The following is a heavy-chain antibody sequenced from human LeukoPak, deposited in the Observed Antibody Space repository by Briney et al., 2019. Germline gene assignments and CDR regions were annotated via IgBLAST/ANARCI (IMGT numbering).Heavy chain of an antibody. CDR1: GGPISSSNW. V-gene: IGHV4-4*02. J-gene: IGHJ4*02. CDR2: IYHSGST. Sequence: SETLSLTCAVSGGPISSSNWWSWVRQPPGKGLEWIGEIYHSGSTNYNPSLKSRVTISVDKSKNQFSLKLSSVTAADTAVYYCAGSIAAAGRFDYWGQGTLVTVSS. CDR3: AGSIAAAGRFDY. D-gene: IGHD6-13*01.